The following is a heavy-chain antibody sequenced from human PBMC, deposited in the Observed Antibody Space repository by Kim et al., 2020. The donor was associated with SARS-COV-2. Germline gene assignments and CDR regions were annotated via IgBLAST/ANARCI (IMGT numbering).Heavy chain of an antibody. Sequence: GGSLRLSCAASGFTFSSYAMHWVRQDPGKGLEWGAVISYDGSNKYYADSVKGRFTISRDNSKNTLYLQMNSLRAEDTAVYYCARDRELGATFDYWGQGTLVTVSS. D-gene: IGHD1-26*01. V-gene: IGHV3-30-3*01. CDR1: GFTFSSYA. CDR2: ISYDGSNK. J-gene: IGHJ4*02. CDR3: ARDRELGATFDY.